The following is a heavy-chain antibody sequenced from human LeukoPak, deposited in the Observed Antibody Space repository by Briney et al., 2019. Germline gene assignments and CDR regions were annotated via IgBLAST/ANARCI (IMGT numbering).Heavy chain of an antibody. CDR3: ASARQQQLEGAEYFQH. V-gene: IGHV3-23*01. Sequence: GGSLRLSCAASGFTFSSYAMSWVRQAPGKGLEWVSAISGSGGSTYYADSVKGRFTISRDNSKNTLYLQMNSLRAEDTAVYYCASARQQQLEGAEYFQHWGQGTLVTVSS. CDR1: GFTFSSYA. J-gene: IGHJ1*01. D-gene: IGHD6-13*01. CDR2: ISGSGGST.